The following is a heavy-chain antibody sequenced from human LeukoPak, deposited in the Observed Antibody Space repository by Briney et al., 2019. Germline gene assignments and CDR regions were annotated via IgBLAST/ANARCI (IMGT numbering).Heavy chain of an antibody. CDR2: IYSGGST. J-gene: IGHJ3*02. D-gene: IGHD1-26*01. V-gene: IGHV3-53*05. CDR1: GFTVSSND. Sequence: GGSLRLSCAASGFTVSSNDMSWVRQAPGKGLECISVIYSGGSTDYADSVKGRLTISRDNAKNSLYLQMNSLRAEDTAVYYCAKDLQELLVDAFDIWGQGTMVTVSS. CDR3: AKDLQELLVDAFDI.